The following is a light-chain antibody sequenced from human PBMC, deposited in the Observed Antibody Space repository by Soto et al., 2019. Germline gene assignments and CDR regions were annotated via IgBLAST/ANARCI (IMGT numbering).Light chain of an antibody. Sequence: AIRMTQSPSSLSASTGDRVTITCRASQGISSYLAWYQQKPGKAPKLLIYAASTLQSGVPSRFSGSGSGTDFTLTISCLQSKDFATYYCQQYYSYPRTLGQGTKGDIK. V-gene: IGKV1-8*01. CDR1: QGISSY. J-gene: IGKJ1*01. CDR2: AAS. CDR3: QQYYSYPRT.